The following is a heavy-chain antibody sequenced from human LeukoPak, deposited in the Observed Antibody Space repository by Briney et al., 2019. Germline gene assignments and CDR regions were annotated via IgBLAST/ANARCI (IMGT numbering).Heavy chain of an antibody. CDR3: ARELYAIRGGYYFDY. J-gene: IGHJ4*02. V-gene: IGHV4-4*07. Sequence: PSETLSLTCTVSGGSISGYYWSWIRQPAGKGLEWIGRIYTSGSTNYNPSLKSRVTMSVDTSKNQFSLKLSSVTAADTAVYYCARELYAIRGGYYFDYWGQGTLVTVSS. D-gene: IGHD2-8*01. CDR1: GGSISGYY. CDR2: IYTSGST.